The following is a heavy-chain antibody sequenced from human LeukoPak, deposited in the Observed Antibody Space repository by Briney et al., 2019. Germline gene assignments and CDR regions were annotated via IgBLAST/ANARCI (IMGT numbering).Heavy chain of an antibody. CDR3: AKDLHIAAAGQLFDY. Sequence: GGSLRLSCAASGFTFSRSWIHWGRQAQGKGLVWVSRINKDGSVTDYAESVKGRFSISRDSSKNILYLQMNSLRAEDTAVYYCAKDLHIAAAGQLFDYWGQGTLVTVSS. D-gene: IGHD6-13*01. V-gene: IGHV3-74*01. J-gene: IGHJ4*02. CDR1: GFTFSRSW. CDR2: INKDGSVT.